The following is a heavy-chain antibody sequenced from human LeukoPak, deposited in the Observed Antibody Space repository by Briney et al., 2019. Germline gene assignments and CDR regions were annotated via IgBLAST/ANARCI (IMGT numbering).Heavy chain of an antibody. V-gene: IGHV1-69*13. CDR3: ATKRKGVRGPDFDY. CDR1: GGTFSSYA. D-gene: IGHD1/OR15-1a*01. Sequence: SVKVSCKASGGTFSSYAISWVRQAPGQGLEWMGGIIPIFGTANYAQKFQGRVTITADESTSTAYMELSSLRSEDTAVYYCATKRKGVRGPDFDYWGQGTLVTVSS. CDR2: IIPIFGTA. J-gene: IGHJ4*02.